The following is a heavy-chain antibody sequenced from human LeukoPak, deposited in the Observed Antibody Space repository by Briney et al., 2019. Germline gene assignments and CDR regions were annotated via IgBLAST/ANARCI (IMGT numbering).Heavy chain of an antibody. J-gene: IGHJ5*02. CDR1: GGSFSGYY. D-gene: IGHD2-2*01. CDR2: INHSGST. Sequence: SETLSLTCAVYGGSFSGYYWSWIRQPPGKGLEWIGEINHSGSTNYNPSLKSRVTISVDTSKNQFSLKLSSVTAADTAVYYCARAFRYCSSTSCYYLGPAKAYNWFDPWGKGTLVTVSS. CDR3: ARAFRYCSSTSCYYLGPAKAYNWFDP. V-gene: IGHV4-34*01.